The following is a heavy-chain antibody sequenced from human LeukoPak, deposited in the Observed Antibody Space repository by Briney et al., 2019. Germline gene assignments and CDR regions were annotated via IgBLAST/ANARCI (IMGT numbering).Heavy chain of an antibody. CDR2: ISSTSTSI. J-gene: IGHJ3*01. CDR1: GFTFSDYY. Sequence: GGSLRLSCAASGFTFSDYYMSWIRQAPGKGLEWVSSISSTSTSIYHADSVKGRFTISRDNTKNSLYLQMDSLRAEDTAVYYCAKGFRGFDFWAQGTMVTVSS. CDR3: AKGFRGFDF. V-gene: IGHV3-69-1*01.